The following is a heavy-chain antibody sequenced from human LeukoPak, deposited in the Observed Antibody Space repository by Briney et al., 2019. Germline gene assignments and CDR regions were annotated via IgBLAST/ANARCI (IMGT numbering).Heavy chain of an antibody. V-gene: IGHV3-23*01. D-gene: IGHD1-26*01. CDR2: ISGSGGST. CDR3: AKDTPSIVGATGNY. J-gene: IGHJ4*02. CDR1: GFTFSSYA. Sequence: PGGSLRLSCAASGFTFSSYAMSWVRQAPGKGLEWVSAISGSGGSTYYADSVKGRFTISRDNSKNALYLQMNSLRAEDTAVYYCAKDTPSIVGATGNYWGQGTLVTVSS.